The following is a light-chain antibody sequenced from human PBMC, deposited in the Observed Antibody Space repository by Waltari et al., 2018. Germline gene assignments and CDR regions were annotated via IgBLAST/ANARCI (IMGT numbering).Light chain of an antibody. J-gene: IGLJ1*01. V-gene: IGLV2-8*01. Sequence: QSALTQPPSASGSRGQSVTISCTGTSSDVGGYNYASWYQHHPGEAPKLMIFEVNKRPSGVPDRFSGSKSANTASLTGSGLQAEDDADYYCSSYAGSNNLVFGTGTKVTVL. CDR2: EVN. CDR1: SSDVGGYNY. CDR3: SSYAGSNNLV.